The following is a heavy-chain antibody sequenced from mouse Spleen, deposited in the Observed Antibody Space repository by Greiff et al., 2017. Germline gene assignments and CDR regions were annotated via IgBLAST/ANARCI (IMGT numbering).Heavy chain of an antibody. V-gene: IGHV5-6-2*01. D-gene: IGHD3-3*01. Sequence: EVKLMESGGGLVKPGGSLKLSCAASGFTFSSYAMSWVRQTPEKRLEWVAAINSNGGSTYYPDTVKDRFTISRDNAKNTLYLQMSSLRSEDTALYYCARHGDVGFAYWGQGTLVTVSA. CDR3: ARHGDVGFAY. CDR2: INSNGGST. CDR1: GFTFSSYA. J-gene: IGHJ3*01.